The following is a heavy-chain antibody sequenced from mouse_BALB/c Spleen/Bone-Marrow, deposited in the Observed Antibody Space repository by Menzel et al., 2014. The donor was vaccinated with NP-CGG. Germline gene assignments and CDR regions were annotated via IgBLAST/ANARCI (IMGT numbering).Heavy chain of an antibody. CDR2: ISSGSSTI. CDR3: ARGAARATWFAY. V-gene: IGHV5-17*02. CDR1: GFTFSSFG. Sequence: EVMLVESGGGLVQPGGSRELSCAASGFTFSSFGMHWVRQAPEKGLEWVAYISSGSSTIYYADTVKGRFTISRDNPKNTLFLQMTSLRSEDTAMYYCARGAARATWFAYWGQGTLVTVSA. J-gene: IGHJ3*01. D-gene: IGHD3-1*01.